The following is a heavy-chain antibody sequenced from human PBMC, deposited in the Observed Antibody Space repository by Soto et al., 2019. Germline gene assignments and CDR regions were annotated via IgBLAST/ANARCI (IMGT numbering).Heavy chain of an antibody. CDR1: GFTFSSYS. J-gene: IGHJ4*02. Sequence: EVQVVESGGGLVQPGGSLRLSCAASGFTFSSYSMNWVRQAPGKGLEWVSYISSSSSTNFYADSVKGRFTISRDNARNSLYLQMNSLRAEDTAVYYCARDIDGGGQGTLVTVSS. D-gene: IGHD2-15*01. CDR3: ARDIDG. V-gene: IGHV3-48*01. CDR2: ISSSSSTN.